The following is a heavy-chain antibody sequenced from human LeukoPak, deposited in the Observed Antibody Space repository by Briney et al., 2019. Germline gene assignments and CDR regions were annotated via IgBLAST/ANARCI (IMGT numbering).Heavy chain of an antibody. D-gene: IGHD5-12*01. CDR1: GFTFSNAW. V-gene: IGHV3-15*01. CDR2: IKSKTDGGTT. Sequence: GGSLRLSCAASGFTFSNAWMSWVRQAPGKGLEWVGRIKSKTDGGTTDYAAPVKGRFTISRDDSKNTLYLQMNSLKTEDTAVYYCTTDGAYSGYDRAGYFDYWGQGTLVTVSS. CDR3: TTDGAYSGYDRAGYFDY. J-gene: IGHJ4*02.